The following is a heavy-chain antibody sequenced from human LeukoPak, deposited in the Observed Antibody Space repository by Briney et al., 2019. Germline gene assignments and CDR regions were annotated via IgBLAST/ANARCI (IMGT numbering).Heavy chain of an antibody. Sequence: VASVKVSCKASGYTFTTYAISWVRQAPGQGLEWMGWISAYNGNTNYAQKLQGRVTMTTDTSTSTAYMGLRSLRSDDTAVYYCTREFRTYYDFWSGYHIFDFWGQGALVTVSS. CDR2: ISAYNGNT. V-gene: IGHV1-18*01. J-gene: IGHJ4*02. D-gene: IGHD3-3*01. CDR3: TREFRTYYDFWSGYHIFDF. CDR1: GYTFTTYA.